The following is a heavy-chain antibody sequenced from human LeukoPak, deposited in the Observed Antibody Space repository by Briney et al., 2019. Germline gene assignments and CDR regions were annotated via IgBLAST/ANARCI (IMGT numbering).Heavy chain of an antibody. CDR1: GGSISSYS. J-gene: IGHJ4*02. CDR2: VYSSGST. D-gene: IGHD3-22*01. Sequence: SETLSLTCTVSGGSISSYSWSWIRQPAGKGLEWIGRVYSSGSTKYNPSLKSRVTMSVDTSKNQISLKLTSVTAADTAIYYCARWSSGDYYYVDYWGQGTLVTVSS. CDR3: ARWSSGDYYYVDY. V-gene: IGHV4-4*07.